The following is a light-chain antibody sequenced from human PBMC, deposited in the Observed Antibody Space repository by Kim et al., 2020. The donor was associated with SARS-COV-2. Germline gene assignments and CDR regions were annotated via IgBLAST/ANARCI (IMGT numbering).Light chain of an antibody. CDR2: AAS. CDR3: QQINSYPST. Sequence: DIQMTQSPSSLSASIGDRVTITCRASQSISSYLHWYQQKPGKAPKLLIYAASNLQSGVPSNFSGSGSGTDFTLTINSLQPEDFATYYCQQINSYPSTFGGGTKVDIK. CDR1: QSISSY. J-gene: IGKJ4*01. V-gene: IGKV1-39*01.